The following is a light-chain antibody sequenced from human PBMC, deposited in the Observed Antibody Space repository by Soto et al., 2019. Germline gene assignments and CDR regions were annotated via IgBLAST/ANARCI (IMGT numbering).Light chain of an antibody. CDR3: QQYGSSVT. J-gene: IGKJ5*01. CDR2: GAS. V-gene: IGKV3-20*01. CDR1: QSVSSSY. Sequence: EIVLTPSPGTLSLSPGERATLSCRASQSVSSSYLAWYQQKPGQAPRLLIYGASSRATGIPDRFSGSGSGTDFTLTISRLEPEDFAVYYCQQYGSSVTFGQGTRLEVK.